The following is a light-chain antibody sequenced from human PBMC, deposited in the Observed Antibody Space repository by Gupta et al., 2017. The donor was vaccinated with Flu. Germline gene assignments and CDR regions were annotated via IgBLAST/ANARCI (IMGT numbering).Light chain of an antibody. CDR2: GAS. Sequence: EIVLTQSPGTLSLSPGERATLSCRASQSVSSSYLAWYQQKPGQAPRLLIYGASSRATGIPDRFSGSGCGTDFTLTISRREPEDFAVYYCQQYCSSPLYTFGQGTKLEIK. V-gene: IGKV3-20*01. CDR3: QQYCSSPLYT. CDR1: QSVSSSY. J-gene: IGKJ2*01.